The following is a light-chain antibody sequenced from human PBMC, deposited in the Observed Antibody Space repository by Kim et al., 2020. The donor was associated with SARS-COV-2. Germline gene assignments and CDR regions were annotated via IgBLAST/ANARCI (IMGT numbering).Light chain of an antibody. CDR1: QSIGSW. J-gene: IGKJ1*01. V-gene: IGKV1-5*03. CDR2: KAS. Sequence: DIQMTQSPSTLSASVGDRVIITCRASQSIGSWLAWYQQKAGKAPKLLIYKASNLQSGVPSRFSGSGSGTEFTLTFNNLQPDDFATYYCQQYQTYPWTFGHGTKVDIK. CDR3: QQYQTYPWT.